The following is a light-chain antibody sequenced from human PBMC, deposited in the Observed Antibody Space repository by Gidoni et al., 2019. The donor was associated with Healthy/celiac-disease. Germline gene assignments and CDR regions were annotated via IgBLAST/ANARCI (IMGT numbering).Light chain of an antibody. Sequence: DIQMTQSPSSLSASVGDRVTITCRASQSISSYLNWYQQKPGKAPNLLIYAASSLQSGVPSRFSGSGAGTDFTLTISSLQPEDFASYYCQQSYSTPWTFXQXTKVXIK. CDR2: AAS. CDR1: QSISSY. J-gene: IGKJ1*01. CDR3: QQSYSTPWT. V-gene: IGKV1-39*01.